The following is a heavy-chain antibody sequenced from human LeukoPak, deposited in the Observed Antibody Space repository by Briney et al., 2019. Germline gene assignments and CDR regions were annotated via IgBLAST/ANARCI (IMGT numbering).Heavy chain of an antibody. V-gene: IGHV1-18*01. Sequence: ASVKVSCKASGYTFSNYGISWVRQATGQGLEWMGWISAYNGNTNYAQKLQGRVTMTTDTSTSTAYMELRSLRSDDTAVYYCARDIVVVPAARSNWFDPWGQGTLVTVSS. CDR3: ARDIVVVPAARSNWFDP. CDR1: GYTFSNYG. D-gene: IGHD2-2*01. J-gene: IGHJ5*02. CDR2: ISAYNGNT.